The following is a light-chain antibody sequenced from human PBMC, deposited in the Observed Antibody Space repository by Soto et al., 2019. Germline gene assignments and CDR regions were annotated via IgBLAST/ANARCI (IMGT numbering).Light chain of an antibody. V-gene: IGLV2-14*01. J-gene: IGLJ1*01. CDR1: SSDDGGYNY. Sequence: QSVLTQPASVSGSPGQSITISCTGTSSDDGGYNYVSWYQHHAGKAPRLMIYASSNPPSGVSHRFSGSRSGNTATLSISGLQAEDEADYYCSSYTSGTTLYVFGTGTQLTVL. CDR3: SSYTSGTTLYV. CDR2: ASS.